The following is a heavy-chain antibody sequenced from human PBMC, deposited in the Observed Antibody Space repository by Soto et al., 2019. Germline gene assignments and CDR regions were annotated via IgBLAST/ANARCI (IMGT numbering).Heavy chain of an antibody. D-gene: IGHD4-17*01. CDR2: IIPIFGTA. J-gene: IGHJ6*02. V-gene: IGHV1-69*13. Sequence: SVKVSGKASGGTFSSYAISWVRQAPGQELEWMGGIIPIFGTANYAQKFQGRVTITSDESTSTAYMELSSLRSEDTAVYYCARGTTVVIGYYYYGMDVWGQGTTVTVSS. CDR3: ARGTTVVIGYYYYGMDV. CDR1: GGTFSSYA.